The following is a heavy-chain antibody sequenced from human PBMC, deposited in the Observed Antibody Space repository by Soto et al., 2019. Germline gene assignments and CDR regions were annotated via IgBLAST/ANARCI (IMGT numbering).Heavy chain of an antibody. Sequence: TLSLTCTVSGGSISSGDYYWSWIRQPPGKGLEWIGYIYYSGSTYYNPSLKSRVTISVDTSKNQFSLKLSSVTAADTAVYYFARGAWLGGGSSINYYYYGMDVWGQGTTVTVSS. CDR2: IYYSGST. D-gene: IGHD2-15*01. CDR3: ARGAWLGGGSSINYYYYGMDV. V-gene: IGHV4-30-4*01. J-gene: IGHJ6*02. CDR1: GGSISSGDYY.